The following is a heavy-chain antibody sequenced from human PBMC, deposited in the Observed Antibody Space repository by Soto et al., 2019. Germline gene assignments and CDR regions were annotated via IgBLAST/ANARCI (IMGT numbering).Heavy chain of an antibody. CDR3: ARRGYSYGYHYYYGMDV. D-gene: IGHD5-18*01. V-gene: IGHV5-10-1*01. CDR1: GYSFTSYW. J-gene: IGHJ6*02. CDR2: IDPSDSYT. Sequence: GESLKISCKGSGYSFTSYWTSWVRQMPGKGLEWMGRIDPSDSYTNYSPSFQGHVTISADKSINTAYLQWSSLKASDTAMYYCARRGYSYGYHYYYGMDVWGQGTTVTVSS.